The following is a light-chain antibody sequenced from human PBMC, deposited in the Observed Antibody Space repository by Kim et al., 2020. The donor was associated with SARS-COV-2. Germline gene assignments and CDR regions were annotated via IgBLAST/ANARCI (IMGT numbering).Light chain of an antibody. CDR1: QDISAY. Sequence: VSGGDRVTITCQASQDISAYLNWYQQKPAKAPKLLIYDASNLETGVPSRFSGSGSGRHFTLTISSLQPEDIATYFCQQYDNVPFTFGPGTKVDIK. J-gene: IGKJ3*01. CDR2: DAS. CDR3: QQYDNVPFT. V-gene: IGKV1-33*01.